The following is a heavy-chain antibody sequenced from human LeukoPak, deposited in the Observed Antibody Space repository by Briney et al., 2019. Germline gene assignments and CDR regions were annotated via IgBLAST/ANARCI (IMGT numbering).Heavy chain of an antibody. CDR3: ARGKWSQPYYFDY. Sequence: GALRHSSVDPGFTFRGYGMSWVRPAPGKGLEWVSAISGSGGNTFYGDSVKGRFTISRDNSRNTLYLQMSNLRAEDTAVYYCARGKWSQPYYFDYWGQGTLVTVSS. CDR1: GFTFRGYG. CDR2: ISGSGGNT. D-gene: IGHD2-8*01. J-gene: IGHJ4*02. V-gene: IGHV3-23*01.